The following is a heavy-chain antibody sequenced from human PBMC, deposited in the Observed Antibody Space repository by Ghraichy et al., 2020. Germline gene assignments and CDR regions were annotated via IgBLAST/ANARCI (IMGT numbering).Heavy chain of an antibody. CDR3: VRESRGYSYADI. J-gene: IGHJ3*02. CDR1: GFTFSNFA. D-gene: IGHD5-18*01. Sequence: LTCAASGFTFSNFAMSWIRQAPGEGLEWVSAINGGNTYYADSVKGRFTISRDNSKNTLFLQMNSLRAEDTAKYYCVRESRGYSYADIWGQGTMVTVSS. CDR2: INGGNT. V-gene: IGHV3-23*01.